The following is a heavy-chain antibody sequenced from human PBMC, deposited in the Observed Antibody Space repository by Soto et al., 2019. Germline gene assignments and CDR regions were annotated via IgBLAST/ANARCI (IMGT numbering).Heavy chain of an antibody. CDR3: ARIVVIPAAPDYYNYYGVDV. CDR2: INPNSGGT. D-gene: IGHD2-2*01. Sequence: ASVKVSCKASGYTFTGYYMHWVRQAPGQGLEWMGWINPNSGGTNYAQKFQGWVTMTRDTSISTAYMELSRLRPDDTSVYYCARIVVIPAAPDYYNYYGVDVWGQGTTVTVSS. V-gene: IGHV1-2*04. CDR1: GYTFTGYY. J-gene: IGHJ6*02.